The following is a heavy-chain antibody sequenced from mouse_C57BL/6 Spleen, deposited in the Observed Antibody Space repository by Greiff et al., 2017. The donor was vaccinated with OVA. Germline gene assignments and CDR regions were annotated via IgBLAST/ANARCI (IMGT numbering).Heavy chain of an antibody. CDR2: ILPGSGST. V-gene: IGHV1-9*01. Sequence: QVQLKESGAELMKPGASVKLPCKATGYTFTGYWIEWVKQRPGHGLEWIGEILPGSGSTNYNEKFKGKATFTADPSSNTAYMQLSSLTTEDSAIYYGERRSFYYGNSGYAMDYWGQGTSVTVSS. CDR3: ERRSFYYGNSGYAMDY. CDR1: GYTFTGYW. J-gene: IGHJ4*01. D-gene: IGHD2-1*01.